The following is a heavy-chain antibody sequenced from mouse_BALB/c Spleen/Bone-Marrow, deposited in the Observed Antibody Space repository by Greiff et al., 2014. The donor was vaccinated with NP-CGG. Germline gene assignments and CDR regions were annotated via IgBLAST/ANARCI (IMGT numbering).Heavy chain of an antibody. Sequence: VQLKQSGGGLVKPGGSLKLSCAASGFTFSSYGMSWVRQTPEKRLEWVATISGGGSYTYYPDSVKGRFTISRDNAKNNLYLQMSSLRSEDTALYYCARGHYRYDAYAMDYWGQGTPVTVSS. CDR2: ISGGGSYT. D-gene: IGHD2-14*01. J-gene: IGHJ4*01. CDR3: ARGHYRYDAYAMDY. V-gene: IGHV5-9-2*01. CDR1: GFTFSSYG.